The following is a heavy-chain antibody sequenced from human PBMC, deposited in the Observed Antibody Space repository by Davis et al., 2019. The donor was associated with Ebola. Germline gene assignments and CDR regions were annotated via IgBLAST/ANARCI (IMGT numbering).Heavy chain of an antibody. Sequence: MPSETLSLACAVYGGSFSAYYWSWIRQPPGKGLEWIGEINHLGSTNYNPSLKSRVTISVDTSKNQFSLKLSSVTAADTAVYYCARARVGISYWFDPWGQGTLVTVSS. J-gene: IGHJ5*02. CDR2: INHLGST. V-gene: IGHV4-34*01. CDR1: GGSFSAYY. CDR3: ARARVGISYWFDP. D-gene: IGHD2-21*01.